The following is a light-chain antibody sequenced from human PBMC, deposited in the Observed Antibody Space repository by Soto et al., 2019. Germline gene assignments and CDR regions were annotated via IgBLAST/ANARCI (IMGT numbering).Light chain of an antibody. CDR2: DVS. CDR3: SSYTSCSTLGV. V-gene: IGLV2-14*01. Sequence: QSVLTQPASVSGSPGQSITISCTGTSSDVGGYNYVSWYQQHPGKAPKLMIYDVSNRPSGVSTRFSGSKSGNTASLTISGLQAEAEADYYCSSYTSCSTLGVFGTGTKLTVL. J-gene: IGLJ1*01. CDR1: SSDVGGYNY.